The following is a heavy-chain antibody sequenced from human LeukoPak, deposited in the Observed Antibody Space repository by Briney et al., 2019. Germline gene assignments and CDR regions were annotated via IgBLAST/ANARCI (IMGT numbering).Heavy chain of an antibody. CDR1: GFTFGDYA. V-gene: IGHV3-49*03. Sequence: GGSLRLSCTASGFTFGDYAMSWFRQAPGKGLEWVGFIRSKAYGGTTEYAASVKGRFTISRDDSKSIAYLQMNSLKTEDTAVYYCTRAYLLSSYYGMDVWGQGTTVTVSS. CDR2: IRSKAYGGTT. J-gene: IGHJ6*02. D-gene: IGHD5/OR15-5a*01. CDR3: TRAYLLSSYYGMDV.